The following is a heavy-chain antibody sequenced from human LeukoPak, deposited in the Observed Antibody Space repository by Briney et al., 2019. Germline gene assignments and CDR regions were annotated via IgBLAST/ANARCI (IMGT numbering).Heavy chain of an antibody. Sequence: GGSLRLSCAASGFTFSNAWMSWVRQAPGKGLEWVGRIKSKTDGGTTDYAAPVKGRFTISRDDSKNTLYLQMNSLKTEDTAVYYCTTVYYYDSSGYPPLWSYWGQGTLVTVSS. CDR2: IKSKTDGGTT. J-gene: IGHJ4*02. CDR1: GFTFSNAW. V-gene: IGHV3-15*01. D-gene: IGHD3-22*01. CDR3: TTVYYYDSSGYPPLWSY.